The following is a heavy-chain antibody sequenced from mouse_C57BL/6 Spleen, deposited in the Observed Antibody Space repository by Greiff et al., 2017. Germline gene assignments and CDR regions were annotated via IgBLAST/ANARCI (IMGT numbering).Heavy chain of an antibody. D-gene: IGHD1-1*02. CDR3: ARDYGHAMDY. V-gene: IGHV1-61*01. CDR2: IYPSDSET. J-gene: IGHJ4*01. CDR1: GYTFTSYW. Sequence: QVQLQQPGAELVRPGSSVKLSCKASGYTFTSYWMDWVKQRPGQGLEWIGNIYPSDSETHYNQKFKDKATLTVDKSSSTAYMQLSSLTSEDSAVYYCARDYGHAMDYWGQGTSVTVSS.